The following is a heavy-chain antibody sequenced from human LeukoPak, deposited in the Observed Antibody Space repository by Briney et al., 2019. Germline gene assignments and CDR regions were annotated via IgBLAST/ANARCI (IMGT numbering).Heavy chain of an antibody. CDR3: ARGYVWIEMGLGY. J-gene: IGHJ4*02. CDR1: GYTFSNYF. CDR2: INPNSGDM. D-gene: IGHD3/OR15-3a*01. V-gene: IGHV1-2*02. Sequence: GASVKVSCKASGYTFSNYFIYWVRQAPGQGLEWMGGINPNSGDMNYAPKFQGRVTMTRDTSISTAYMDLNRLSSDDTAVYYCARGYVWIEMGLGYWGQGTLVTVSS.